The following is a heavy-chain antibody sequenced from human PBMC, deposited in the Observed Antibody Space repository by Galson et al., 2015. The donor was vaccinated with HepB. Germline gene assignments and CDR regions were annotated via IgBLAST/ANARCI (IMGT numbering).Heavy chain of an antibody. V-gene: IGHV3-30-3*01. CDR3: ARDSKDAPYYCSGGSCYLFDY. CDR2: ISYDGSNK. CDR1: GFTFSSYA. D-gene: IGHD2-15*01. J-gene: IGHJ4*02. Sequence: SLRLSCAASGFTFSSYAMHWVRQAPGKGLQWVAFISYDGSNKYNADSVKGRFIISRDNSKNTLYLQMNSLRAEDTAVYYCARDSKDAPYYCSGGSCYLFDYWGQGTLVTVSS.